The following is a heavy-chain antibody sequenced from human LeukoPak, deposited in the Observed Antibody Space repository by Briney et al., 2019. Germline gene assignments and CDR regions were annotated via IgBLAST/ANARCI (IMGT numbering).Heavy chain of an antibody. CDR3: VRRGIEVAGIDY. D-gene: IGHD6-19*01. J-gene: IGHJ4*02. Sequence: GESLRISCKTSGYSFTTYWIGWVRQMPGKGLEWMGIIWPTDSTTRYSPAFQGQVTISTDSSISTAYLQWTSLRASDSAMYYCVRRGIEVAGIDYWGQGTLVTVFS. CDR1: GYSFTTYW. V-gene: IGHV5-51*01. CDR2: IWPTDSTT.